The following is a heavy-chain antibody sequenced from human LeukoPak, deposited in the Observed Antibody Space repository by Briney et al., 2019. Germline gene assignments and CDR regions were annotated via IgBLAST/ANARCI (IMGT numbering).Heavy chain of an antibody. CDR3: AKGSAYDILTGYRFDY. Sequence: GGSLRLSCAASGFTFSSYAMSWVRQAPGKGLEWVSAISGSGGSTYYADSVKGRFTISRDNSKSTLYLQMNSLRAEDTAVYYCAKGSAYDILTGYRFDYWGQGTLVTVSS. CDR1: GFTFSSYA. V-gene: IGHV3-23*01. D-gene: IGHD3-9*01. J-gene: IGHJ4*02. CDR2: ISGSGGST.